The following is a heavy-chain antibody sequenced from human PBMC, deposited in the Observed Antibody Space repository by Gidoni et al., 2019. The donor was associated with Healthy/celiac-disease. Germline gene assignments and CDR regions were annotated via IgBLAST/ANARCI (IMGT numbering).Heavy chain of an antibody. J-gene: IGHJ5*02. CDR3: ARLGSSSWYGWFDP. D-gene: IGHD6-13*01. V-gene: IGHV3-53*04. CDR1: GFTVSSNY. CDR2: IYSGGST. Sequence: EVQLVESGGGLVQPGGSLRLSCAASGFTVSSNYMSWVRQAPGKGLEWVSVIYSGGSTYYADSVKGRFTISRHNSKNTLYLQMNSLRAEDTAVYYCARLGSSSWYGWFDPWGQGTLVTVSS.